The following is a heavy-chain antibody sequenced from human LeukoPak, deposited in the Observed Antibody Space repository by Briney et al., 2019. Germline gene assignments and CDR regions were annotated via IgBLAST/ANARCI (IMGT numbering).Heavy chain of an antibody. J-gene: IGHJ4*02. Sequence: PGGSLRLSCAVSGFTFSSYSMNWVRQAPGKGLEWVSYISSSSTTIYYADSVKGRFTISRDNAKNSLCLQMNSLRDEDTAVYYCARSDGLGYWGQGTLVTVSS. CDR3: ARSDGLGY. V-gene: IGHV3-48*02. CDR2: ISSSSTTI. D-gene: IGHD5-24*01. CDR1: GFTFSSYS.